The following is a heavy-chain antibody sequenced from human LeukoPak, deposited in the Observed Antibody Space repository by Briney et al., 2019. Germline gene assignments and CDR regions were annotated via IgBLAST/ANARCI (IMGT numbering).Heavy chain of an antibody. Sequence: GGSLRLPCAASGFTFSSYAMHWVRQAPGKGLEWVAVISYDGSNKYYADSVKGRFTISRDNSKNTLYLQMNSLRAEDTAVYYCATEALAYCGGDCSSDYWGQGTLVTVSS. CDR2: ISYDGSNK. V-gene: IGHV3-30-3*01. CDR1: GFTFSSYA. J-gene: IGHJ4*02. CDR3: ATEALAYCGGDCSSDY. D-gene: IGHD2-21*02.